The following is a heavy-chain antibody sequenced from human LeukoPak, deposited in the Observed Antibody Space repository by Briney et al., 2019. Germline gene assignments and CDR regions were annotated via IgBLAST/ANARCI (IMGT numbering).Heavy chain of an antibody. CDR1: GFTFSSYA. V-gene: IGHV3-23*01. D-gene: IGHD3-9*01. CDR2: ISGSGGNT. Sequence: GGSLRLSCAASGFTFSSYAMSWVHQAPGKGLEWVSGISGSGGNTYYADSVKGRFTISRDNSKNTLYLQMSSLRAEDTAVYYCAKEAVDYDILTGYYTTGYFDYWGQGTLVTVSS. J-gene: IGHJ4*02. CDR3: AKEAVDYDILTGYYTTGYFDY.